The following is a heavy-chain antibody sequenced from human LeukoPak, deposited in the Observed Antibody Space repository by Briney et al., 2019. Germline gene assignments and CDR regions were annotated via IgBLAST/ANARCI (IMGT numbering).Heavy chain of an antibody. D-gene: IGHD6-13*01. CDR3: ARDLGSIATAGTEPFDI. V-gene: IGHV3-21*01. CDR1: GFTFSTYS. CDR2: ISRSSSYI. J-gene: IGHJ3*02. Sequence: GGSFRLSCAASGFTFSTYSMNWVRQAPGKGLEWVSSISRSSSYIYYADSVKGRFTISRDNAENSLYLQMNSLRAEDTAVYYCARDLGSIATAGTEPFDIWGQGTMVTVYS.